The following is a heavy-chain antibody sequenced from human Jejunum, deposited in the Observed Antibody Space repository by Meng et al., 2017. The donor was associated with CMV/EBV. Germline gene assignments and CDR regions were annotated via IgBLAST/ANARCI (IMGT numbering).Heavy chain of an antibody. CDR1: GYTFTSYD. CDR3: ATGVADFEY. J-gene: IGHJ4*02. D-gene: IGHD6-19*01. CDR2: MNPNRGTT. V-gene: IGHV1-8*01. Sequence: QVQLLQSGAEVKKPGASVKVSCKASGYTFTSYDINWVRQGTGQGLEWMGWMNPNRGTTGYAQKFQGRVTMTRNISKSTAYMDLGSLRSEDTAVYYCATGVADFEYWGQGTLVTVSS.